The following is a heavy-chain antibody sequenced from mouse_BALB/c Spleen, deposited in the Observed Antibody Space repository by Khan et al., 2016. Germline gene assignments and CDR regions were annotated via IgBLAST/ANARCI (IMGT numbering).Heavy chain of an antibody. Sequence: EVQLQESGPGLAKPSQSLSLTCTVTGYSITSDYAWNWIRQFPGNKLEWMGYISYSGSTSYNPSLKSRISITRDTSKNQFFLQLNSVTTEDTATYYCATYYYGSSHYAMDYWGQGTSVTVSS. CDR3: ATYYYGSSHYAMDY. J-gene: IGHJ4*01. V-gene: IGHV3-2*02. CDR2: ISYSGST. D-gene: IGHD1-1*01. CDR1: GYSITSDYA.